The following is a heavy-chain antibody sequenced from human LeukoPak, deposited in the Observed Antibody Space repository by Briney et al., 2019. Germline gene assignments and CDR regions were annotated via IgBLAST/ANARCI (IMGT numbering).Heavy chain of an antibody. V-gene: IGHV3-53*01. D-gene: IGHD4-17*01. CDR3: ATVPLYGGYVYYYYYGMDV. CDR2: INSGGRT. J-gene: IGHJ6*02. Sequence: GGSLRLSCAASGFTVSSNYMSWVRQAPGKGMEWVSIINSGGRTYYADSVKGRFTISRDNSKNTLYLQMNSLRAEDTAVYYCATVPLYGGYVYYYYYGMDVWGQGTTVTVSS. CDR1: GFTVSSNY.